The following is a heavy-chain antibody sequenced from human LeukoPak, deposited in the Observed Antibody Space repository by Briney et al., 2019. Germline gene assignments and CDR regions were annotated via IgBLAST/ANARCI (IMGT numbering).Heavy chain of an antibody. J-gene: IGHJ4*02. CDR3: ARDRASGSDDGGFDY. CDR1: GYTFTSYA. V-gene: IGHV1-2*02. Sequence: ASVKVSCKASGYTFTSYAMNWVRQAPGQGLEWMGWINPNSGGTNYAQKFQGRVTMTRDTSISTAYMELSRLRSDDTAVYYCARDRASGSDDGGFDYWGQGTLVTVSS. D-gene: IGHD1-26*01. CDR2: INPNSGGT.